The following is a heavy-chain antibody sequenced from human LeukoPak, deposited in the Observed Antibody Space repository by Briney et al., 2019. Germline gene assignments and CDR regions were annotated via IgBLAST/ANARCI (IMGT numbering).Heavy chain of an antibody. Sequence: SVKVSCKASGGTFSSYAISWVRQAPGQGLEWMGGIIPIFGTANYARKFQGRVTITTDESTSTAYMELSSLRSEDTAVYYCARATNGYGYYYYYMDVWGKGTTVTVSS. D-gene: IGHD1-1*01. V-gene: IGHV1-69*05. CDR2: IIPIFGTA. CDR3: ARATNGYGYYYYYMDV. J-gene: IGHJ6*03. CDR1: GGTFSSYA.